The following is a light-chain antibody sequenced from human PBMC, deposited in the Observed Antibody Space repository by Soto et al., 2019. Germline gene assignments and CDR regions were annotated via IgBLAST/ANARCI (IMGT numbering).Light chain of an antibody. V-gene: IGKV4-1*01. Sequence: DIVMTQSPDSPAVSLGERATINCKSSQSVLYTSNNRNYLAWYQQKPGQPPKLLIYWASTRESGVPDRFSGSGSGTDFTLTISSLQAADVAVYYCQQYYSAPYTFGQGTKLEIK. CDR3: QQYYSAPYT. CDR2: WAS. J-gene: IGKJ2*01. CDR1: QSVLYTSNNRNY.